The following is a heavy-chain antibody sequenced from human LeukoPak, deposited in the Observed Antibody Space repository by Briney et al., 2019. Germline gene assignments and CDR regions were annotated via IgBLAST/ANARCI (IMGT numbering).Heavy chain of an antibody. V-gene: IGHV1-18*04. CDR2: ISAYNGNT. CDR1: GYTFTSYG. J-gene: IGHJ3*02. CDR3: ARDLRQGYSNSTSCYRVNDAFDI. D-gene: IGHD2-2*02. Sequence: ASVKVSCKASGYTFTSYGISWVRQAPGQGLEWMGWISAYNGNTNYAQKLQGRVTITTDTSTSTAYMELRRLRSDDTAVYYCARDLRQGYSNSTSCYRVNDAFDIWGQGTMVTVSS.